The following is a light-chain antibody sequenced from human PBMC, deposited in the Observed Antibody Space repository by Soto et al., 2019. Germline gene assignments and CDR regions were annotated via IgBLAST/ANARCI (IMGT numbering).Light chain of an antibody. Sequence: DIQMTQSPSTLSASVGDRVTITCRASQSISSWLAWYQQKPGKAPKLLIYKASSIESGVPSRFSGSGSGTEGTLTISSLQPDDVVTYYCQQYNSYPLTFGQGTKVEIK. V-gene: IGKV1-5*03. J-gene: IGKJ1*01. CDR3: QQYNSYPLT. CDR2: KAS. CDR1: QSISSW.